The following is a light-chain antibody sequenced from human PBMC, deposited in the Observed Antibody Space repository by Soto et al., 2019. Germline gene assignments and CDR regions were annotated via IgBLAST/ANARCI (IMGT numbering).Light chain of an antibody. CDR1: QSFTKW. CDR3: QNYDSISSTT. CDR2: EES. V-gene: IGKV1-5*03. Sequence: DIQMTQSPSTLAASVGDRVTITCRASQSFTKWLAWYQQKPGKAPQLLIYEESRVKSGVPSRFGGSESGTEFTLTISSLQPDDFAPSYCQNYDSISSTTFGQGPKVDIK. J-gene: IGKJ1*01.